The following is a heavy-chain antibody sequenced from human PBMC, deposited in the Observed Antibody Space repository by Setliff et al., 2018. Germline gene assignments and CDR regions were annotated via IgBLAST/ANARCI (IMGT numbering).Heavy chain of an antibody. CDR2: INSDGSTI. Sequence: GGSLRLSCAASEFTFSTYWIHWVRQAPGKGLVWVSRINSDGSTINYGDSVKGRFTVSRDNAKNTLYLQVDSLRAEDTGLYYCARAGFYRFDYWGQGTLVTVSS. V-gene: IGHV3-74*01. D-gene: IGHD3-10*01. CDR3: ARAGFYRFDY. CDR1: EFTFSTYW. J-gene: IGHJ4*02.